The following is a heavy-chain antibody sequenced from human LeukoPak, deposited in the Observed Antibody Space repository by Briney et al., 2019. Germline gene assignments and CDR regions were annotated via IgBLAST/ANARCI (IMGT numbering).Heavy chain of an antibody. CDR1: GYTFTSYG. V-gene: IGHV1-2*02. Sequence: ASVKVSCKASGYTFTSYGISWVRQAPGQGLEWMGWINSNNGGTNYAQKFQGRVTMTRDTSISTAYMELNRLRSDDTAVYYCARDLYRSSSDYWGQGTLVTVSS. D-gene: IGHD6-6*01. J-gene: IGHJ4*02. CDR3: ARDLYRSSSDY. CDR2: INSNNGGT.